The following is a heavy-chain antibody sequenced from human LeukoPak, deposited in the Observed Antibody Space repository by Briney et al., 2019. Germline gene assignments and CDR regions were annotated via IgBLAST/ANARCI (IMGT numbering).Heavy chain of an antibody. Sequence: SETLSLTCTVSGGSISSSSYYWGWIRQPPGKGLEWIGSIYYSGSTYYNPSLKSRVTISVDTSKNQFSLKLSSVTAADTAVYYCAGVTIFGVVIMSLFDYWAREPWSPSPQ. J-gene: IGHJ4*02. V-gene: IGHV4-39*01. CDR3: AGVTIFGVVIMSLFDY. CDR2: IYYSGST. D-gene: IGHD3-3*01. CDR1: GGSISSSSYY.